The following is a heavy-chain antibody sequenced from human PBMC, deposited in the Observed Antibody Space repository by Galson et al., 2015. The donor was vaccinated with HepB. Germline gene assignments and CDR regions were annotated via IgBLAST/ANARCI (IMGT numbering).Heavy chain of an antibody. D-gene: IGHD1-26*01. J-gene: IGHJ3*02. Sequence: SLRLSCAAPGFTFSSHWMTWVRQAPGKGLEWVANINPDGSTKNYADSVKGRFTISRDNAKNSLYVQMNSLRAEDMAVYYCASLVGAPTRSGGSDVFDIWGQGTMVTVSS. CDR2: INPDGSTK. CDR1: GFTFSSHW. V-gene: IGHV3-7*01. CDR3: ASLVGAPTRSGGSDVFDI.